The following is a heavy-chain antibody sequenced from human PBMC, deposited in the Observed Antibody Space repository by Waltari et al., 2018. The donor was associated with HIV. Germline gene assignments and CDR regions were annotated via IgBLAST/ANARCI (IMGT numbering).Heavy chain of an antibody. CDR3: TRDKQTTGATLDY. CDR1: LFTFSNYA. D-gene: IGHD2-15*01. J-gene: IGHJ4*02. V-gene: IGHV3-33*01. Sequence: QVQLVESGGGVVQPGRSLRPSSAASLFTFSNYALLLARPAPGGGLEWVALIWDDESNKLYADSVKDRFIISRDNSKNTLYLQINSLRADDTAVYYCTRDKQTTGATLDYWGQGTLVTVSS. CDR2: IWDDESNK.